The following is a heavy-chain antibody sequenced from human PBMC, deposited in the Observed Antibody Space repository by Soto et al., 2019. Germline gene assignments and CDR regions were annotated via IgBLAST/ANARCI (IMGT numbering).Heavy chain of an antibody. CDR3: ARHDGIVDTAMVSYYYYGMDV. CDR1: GYSFTSYW. CDR2: IYPGDSDT. J-gene: IGHJ6*02. V-gene: IGHV5-51*01. Sequence: GESLKISCKGSGYSFTSYWIGWVRQMPGKGLEWMGIIYPGDSDTRYSPSFQGQVTISADKSISTAYLQWSSLKASDTAMYYCARHDGIVDTAMVSYYYYGMDVWGQGTTVTVSS. D-gene: IGHD5-18*01.